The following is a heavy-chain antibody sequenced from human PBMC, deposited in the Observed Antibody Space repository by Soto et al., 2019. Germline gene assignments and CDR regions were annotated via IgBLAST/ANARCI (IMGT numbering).Heavy chain of an antibody. Sequence: QVQLVQSEAEVKKPGASLKVSCRASGYNFANYGISWVRQAPGQGLEWMGWISAHKGDTKYAQKVQGRVTMTEDTSTSTAYIEMWSLRSDDTAVYYCARDAAYNDFWGGVMELYSYNMDVWGQGTTVTV. V-gene: IGHV1-18*01. CDR1: GYNFANYG. CDR2: ISAHKGDT. CDR3: ARDAAYNDFWGGVMELYSYNMDV. D-gene: IGHD3-3*01. J-gene: IGHJ6*02.